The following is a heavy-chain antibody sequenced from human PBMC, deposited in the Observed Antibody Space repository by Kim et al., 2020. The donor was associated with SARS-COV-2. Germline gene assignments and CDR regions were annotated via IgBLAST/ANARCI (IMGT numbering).Heavy chain of an antibody. Sequence: GGSLRLSCAASGFTFDDYAMHWVRQAPGKGLEWVSGISWNSGNIGYADSVKGRFNISRDNAKNSLYLQMNSLRAEDTALYYCAKDSLGELLSGMDVWGQGTTVTVSS. CDR3: AKDSLGELLSGMDV. D-gene: IGHD3-10*01. CDR2: ISWNSGNI. V-gene: IGHV3-9*01. CDR1: GFTFDDYA. J-gene: IGHJ6*02.